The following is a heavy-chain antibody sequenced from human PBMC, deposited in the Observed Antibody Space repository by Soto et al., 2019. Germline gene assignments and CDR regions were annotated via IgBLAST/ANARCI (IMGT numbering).Heavy chain of an antibody. V-gene: IGHV3-9*01. Sequence: LRLSCVASGFSFDDFVMNWVRQRPGKGLEWVSSVSWNSGAKLYADSVKGRFAISRDSAKKSVYLQMNSLRPDDTAFYYCAKGVATAVPALDYWGQGTLVTVSS. CDR3: AKGVATAVPALDY. CDR1: GFSFDDFV. CDR2: VSWNSGAK. J-gene: IGHJ4*02. D-gene: IGHD2-21*02.